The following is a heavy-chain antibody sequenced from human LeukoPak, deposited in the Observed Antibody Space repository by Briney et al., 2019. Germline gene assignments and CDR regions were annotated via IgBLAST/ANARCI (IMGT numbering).Heavy chain of an antibody. V-gene: IGHV3-21*01. D-gene: IGHD3-16*02. J-gene: IGHJ4*02. CDR2: ISSSSLYI. CDR3: ARDLLSDY. CDR1: GGSISSSSYY. Sequence: ETLSLTCTVSGGSISSSSYYWDWIRQPPGKGLEWVSSISSSSLYIYYADSVKGRFTISRDNAKNSLYLQMNSLRAEDTAVYYCARDLLSDYWGQGTLVTVSS.